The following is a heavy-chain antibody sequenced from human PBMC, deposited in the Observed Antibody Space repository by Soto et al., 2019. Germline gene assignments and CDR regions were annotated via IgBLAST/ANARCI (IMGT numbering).Heavy chain of an antibody. Sequence: ASVKVSCKASGYTFTSYAMHCVRQAPGQRLEWMGWINAGNGNTKYSQKFQGRVTITRDTSASTAYMELSSLRSEDTAVYYCARGGAARDYYGMDVWGQGTTVTVSS. V-gene: IGHV1-3*01. CDR1: GYTFTSYA. J-gene: IGHJ6*01. CDR3: ARGGAARDYYGMDV. CDR2: INAGNGNT. D-gene: IGHD6-6*01.